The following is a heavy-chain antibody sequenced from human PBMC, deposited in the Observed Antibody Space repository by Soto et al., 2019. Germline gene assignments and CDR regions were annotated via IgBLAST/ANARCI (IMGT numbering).Heavy chain of an antibody. CDR3: ARERRQKYYDILTGYYAPDYYYYYYMDV. CDR1: GGSFSGYY. D-gene: IGHD3-9*01. J-gene: IGHJ6*03. Sequence: PSETLSLTCAVYGGSFSGYYWSWIRQPPGKGLEWIGEINHSGSTNYNPSLKSRVTISVDTSKNQFSLKLSSVTAADTAVYYCARERRQKYYDILTGYYAPDYYYYYYMDVWGKGTTVTVSS. CDR2: INHSGST. V-gene: IGHV4-34*01.